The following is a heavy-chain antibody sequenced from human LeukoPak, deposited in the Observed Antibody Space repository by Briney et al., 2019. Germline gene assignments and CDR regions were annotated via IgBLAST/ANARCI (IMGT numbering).Heavy chain of an antibody. CDR2: IYHSGST. CDR1: GGSIGSGGYS. V-gene: IGHV4-30-2*01. J-gene: IGHJ4*02. D-gene: IGHD3-16*01. Sequence: SQTLSLTCAVSGGSIGSGGYSWSWIRQPPGKGLEWIGYIYHSGSTYYNPSLKSRVTISVDRSKNQFSLKLSSVTAADTAVYYCARATYYFDYWGQGTLVTVSS. CDR3: ARATYYFDY.